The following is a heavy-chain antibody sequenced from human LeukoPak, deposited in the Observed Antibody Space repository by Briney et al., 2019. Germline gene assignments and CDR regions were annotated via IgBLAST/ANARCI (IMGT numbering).Heavy chain of an antibody. V-gene: IGHV4-59*08. J-gene: IGHJ3*02. CDR3: ARTYSSYAFDI. CDR2: IYYSGGT. D-gene: IGHD6-6*01. CDR1: GGSISSYY. Sequence: PSETLSLTCTVSGGSISSYYWSWIRQPPGKGLEWIGYIYYSGGTNSKPSLKSRVTISVDTSKNPFSLKLSSVTAADTAVYYCARTYSSYAFDIWGQGTMVTVSS.